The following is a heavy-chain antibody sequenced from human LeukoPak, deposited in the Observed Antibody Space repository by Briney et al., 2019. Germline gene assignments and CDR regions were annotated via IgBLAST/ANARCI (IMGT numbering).Heavy chain of an antibody. CDR2: IWYDGSNK. D-gene: IGHD6-13*01. CDR3: ARQYSSSWYNYYYYGMDV. Sequence: GGSLRLSCVASGFTFSSYGMHWVRQAPGKGLEWVAVIWYDGSNKYYADSVKGRFTISRDNSKNTLYLQMNSLRAEDTAVYYCARQYSSSWYNYYYYGMDVWGQGTTVTVSS. J-gene: IGHJ6*02. V-gene: IGHV3-33*01. CDR1: GFTFSSYG.